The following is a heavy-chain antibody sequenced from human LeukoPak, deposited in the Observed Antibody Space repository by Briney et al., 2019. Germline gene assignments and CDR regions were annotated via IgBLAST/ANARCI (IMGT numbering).Heavy chain of an antibody. D-gene: IGHD3-10*01. Sequence: SQTLSLTCTVSGGSISSGDYYWSWIRQPPGKGLEWIGYIYYSGSTYYNPSLKSRVTISVDTSKNQLSLKLSSVTAADTAVYYCARDLCGPGYYGSGNHWYFDLWGRGTLVTVSS. CDR2: IYYSGST. J-gene: IGHJ2*01. CDR1: GGSISSGDYY. V-gene: IGHV4-30-4*01. CDR3: ARDLCGPGYYGSGNHWYFDL.